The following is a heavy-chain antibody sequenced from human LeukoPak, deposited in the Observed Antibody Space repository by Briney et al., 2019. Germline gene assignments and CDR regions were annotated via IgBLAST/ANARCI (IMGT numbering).Heavy chain of an antibody. Sequence: GGSLRLSCAASGFIFSSYWMHWVRQAPGKGLVWVSHINSDGSSTSYADSVKGRFTISRGNSKNTLYLQMNSLRAEDTAVYYCARDSGSHLYYFDYWGQGTLVTVSS. CDR3: ARDSGSHLYYFDY. V-gene: IGHV3-74*01. CDR2: INSDGSST. CDR1: GFIFSSYW. D-gene: IGHD1-26*01. J-gene: IGHJ4*02.